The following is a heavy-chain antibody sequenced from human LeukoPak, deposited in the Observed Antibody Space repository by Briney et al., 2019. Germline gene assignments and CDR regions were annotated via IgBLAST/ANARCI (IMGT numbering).Heavy chain of an antibody. CDR2: INHSGST. J-gene: IGHJ4*02. CDR1: GGSFSGYY. V-gene: IGHV4-34*01. Sequence: SETLSLTCAVYGGSFSGYYWSWIRQPPGKGLEWIGEINHSGSTNYNPSLKSRVTISVDTSKNQFSLKLSSVTAADTAVYYCARPFRQAAAGIAVARGSREQPFDYWGQGTLVTVSS. D-gene: IGHD6-13*01. CDR3: ARPFRQAAAGIAVARGSREQPFDY.